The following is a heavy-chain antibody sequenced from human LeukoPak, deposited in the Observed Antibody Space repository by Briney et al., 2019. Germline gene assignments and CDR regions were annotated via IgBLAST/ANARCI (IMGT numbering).Heavy chain of an antibody. CDR2: IYHSGGT. V-gene: IGHV4-38-2*01. J-gene: IGHJ4*02. Sequence: SETLSLTCAVSGYSISSGYYWGWIRQPPGKGLEWIGSIYHSGGTYYNPSLKSRVIISVDTSKNQFSLKLSSVTAADTAVYYCARRAADEAMIRGANPYFDYWGQGTLVTVSS. D-gene: IGHD3-10*01. CDR1: GYSISSGYY. CDR3: ARRAADEAMIRGANPYFDY.